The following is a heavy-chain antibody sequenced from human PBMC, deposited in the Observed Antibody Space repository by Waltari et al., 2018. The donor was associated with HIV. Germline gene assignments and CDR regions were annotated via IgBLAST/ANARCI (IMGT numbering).Heavy chain of an antibody. V-gene: IGHV3-53*01. D-gene: IGHD3-22*01. CDR2: IYSGGST. J-gene: IGHJ4*02. CDR3: AREGDYYDSSGYYYG. Sequence: EVQLVESGGGLIQPGGSLRLSCAASGFTVSSNYMSWVRQAPGKGLEWVSVIYSGGSTYYADSVKGRFTISRDNSKNTLYLQMNSLRAEDTAVYYCAREGDYYDSSGYYYGWGQGTLVTVSS. CDR1: GFTVSSNY.